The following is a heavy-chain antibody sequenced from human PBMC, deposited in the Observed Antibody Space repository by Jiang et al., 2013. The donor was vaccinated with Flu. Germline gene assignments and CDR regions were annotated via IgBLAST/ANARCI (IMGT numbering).Heavy chain of an antibody. D-gene: IGHD3-3*01. V-gene: IGHV7-4-1*02. CDR3: ARPTRCLEWLESVQGFDP. J-gene: IGHJ5*01. CDR2: INTNTGHP. CDR1: GYTFSGCS. Sequence: QSGSELKKPGASVKVSCKASGYTFSGCSINWVRQAPGQGLEWVGRINTNTGHPTYAPAFTGRFVFSLDTSVGTTYLQISSLQAADTAVYYCARPTRCLEWLESVQGFDPGAKDPGHRLL.